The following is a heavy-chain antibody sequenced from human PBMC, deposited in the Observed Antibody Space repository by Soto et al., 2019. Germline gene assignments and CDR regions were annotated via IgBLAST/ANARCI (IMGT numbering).Heavy chain of an antibody. CDR3: AKDVDTVGLSDGRGYLAL. CDR2: ISGSGVGT. D-gene: IGHD3-22*01. J-gene: IGHJ4*02. V-gene: IGHV3-23*01. CDR1: GFIFRNYA. Sequence: EVQLLESGGGSVQPGGSLRLSCEASGFIFRNYAMSWVRQAPGKGLEWVSSISGSGVGTYYADSVQGRFTISRDNSTNTLFLQLSSLRAEDTALYYCAKDVDTVGLSDGRGYLALWGQGALVTVSS.